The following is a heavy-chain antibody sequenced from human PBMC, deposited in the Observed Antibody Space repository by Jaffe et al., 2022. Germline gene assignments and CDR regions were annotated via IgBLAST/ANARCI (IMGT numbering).Heavy chain of an antibody. CDR3: TTDPYESRVYYDFWSGYPPKKYYFDY. V-gene: IGHV3-15*01. J-gene: IGHJ4*02. CDR2: IKSKTDGGTT. D-gene: IGHD3-3*01. Sequence: EVQLVESGGGLVKPGGSLRLSCAASGFTFSNAWMSWVRQAPGKGLEWVGRIKSKTDGGTTDYAAPVKGRFTISRDDSKNTLYLQMNSLKTEDTAVYYCTTDPYESRVYYDFWSGYPPKKYYFDYWGQGTLVTVSS. CDR1: GFTFSNAW.